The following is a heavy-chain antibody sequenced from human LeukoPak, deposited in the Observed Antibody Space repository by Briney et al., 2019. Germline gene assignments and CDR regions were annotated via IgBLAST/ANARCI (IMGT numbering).Heavy chain of an antibody. CDR2: INHSGST. D-gene: IGHD2-15*01. Sequence: NTSETLSLTCAVYGGSLSGYYWSWIRQPPGKGLEWIGEINHSGSTNYNPSLKSRVTISVDTSKNQFSLKLSSVTAADTAVYYCARGALEGYCSGGSCPFFYYWGQGTLVTVSS. CDR1: GGSLSGYY. V-gene: IGHV4-34*01. J-gene: IGHJ4*02. CDR3: ARGALEGYCSGGSCPFFYY.